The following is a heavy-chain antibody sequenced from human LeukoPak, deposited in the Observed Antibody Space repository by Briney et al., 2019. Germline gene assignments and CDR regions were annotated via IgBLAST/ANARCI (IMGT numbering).Heavy chain of an antibody. V-gene: IGHV3-74*01. J-gene: IGHJ3*01. CDR3: ARSQSGVFDV. CDR2: LNGDGTNI. Sequence: GGSLRLSCAASGFTFSNYWMQWVRQVPGKGLVWVSRLNGDGTNIIYADSVKGRFTTSRDNAENTLYLQMNSLRAEDTALYYCARSQSGVFDVWGQGTMVTVSS. D-gene: IGHD2-8*01. CDR1: GFTFSNYW.